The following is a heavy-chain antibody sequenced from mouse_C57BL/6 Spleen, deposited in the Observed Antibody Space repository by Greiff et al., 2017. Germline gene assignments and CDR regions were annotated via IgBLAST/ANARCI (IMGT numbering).Heavy chain of an antibody. CDR1: GYAFTNYL. V-gene: IGHV1-54*01. CDR2: INPGSGGT. J-gene: IGHJ2*01. Sequence: QVQLKESGAELVRPGTSVKVSCKASGYAFTNYLIEWVKQRPGQGLEWIGVINPGSGGTNYNEKFKGKATLTADKSSSTAYMQLSSLTSEDSAVYFCASGGYGFDYWGQGTTLTVSS. D-gene: IGHD2-2*01. CDR3: ASGGYGFDY.